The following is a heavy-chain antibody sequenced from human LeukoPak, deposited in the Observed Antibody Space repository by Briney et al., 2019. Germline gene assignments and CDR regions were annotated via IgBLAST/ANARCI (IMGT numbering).Heavy chain of an antibody. CDR2: IHYSEST. Sequence: SETLSLTCTVSGGPIRSYYWSWMRQPPGKGLEWIGNIHYSESTNFNPSLKSRVAIAVDTSKNQFSLSMRSVAAADTAVYYCARVSAAGMEFHYGMDVWGQGTTVFVSS. D-gene: IGHD6-13*01. J-gene: IGHJ6*02. V-gene: IGHV4-59*01. CDR3: ARVSAAGMEFHYGMDV. CDR1: GGPIRSYY.